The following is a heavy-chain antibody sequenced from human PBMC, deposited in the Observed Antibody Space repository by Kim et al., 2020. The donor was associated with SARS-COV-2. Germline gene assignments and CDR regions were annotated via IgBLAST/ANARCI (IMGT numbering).Heavy chain of an antibody. CDR1: GGSFSGYY. D-gene: IGHD3-22*01. J-gene: IGHJ6*03. Sequence: SETLSLTCAVYGGSFSGYYWSWIRQPPGKGLEWIGEINHSGSTNYNPSLKSRVTISVDTSKNQFSLKLSSVTAADTAVYYCASSGYPNYYYYYMDVWGKGTTVTVSS. V-gene: IGHV4-34*01. CDR2: INHSGST. CDR3: ASSGYPNYYYYYMDV.